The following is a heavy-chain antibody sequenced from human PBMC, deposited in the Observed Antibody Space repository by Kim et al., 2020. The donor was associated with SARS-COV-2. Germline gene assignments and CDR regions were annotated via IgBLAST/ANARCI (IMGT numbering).Heavy chain of an antibody. Sequence: GGSLRLSCAASGFTFSGSNMHWVRQASGKGLEWVGLIRSKAKSYATAYAASVKGRFTISRDDSKNTVYLQMNSLKTEDTAVYYCSGPLTDNGDVGWGQGTLFTVSS. V-gene: IGHV3-73*01. D-gene: IGHD2-8*01. CDR1: GFTFSGSN. CDR3: SGPLTDNGDVG. J-gene: IGHJ4*02. CDR2: IRSKAKSYAT.